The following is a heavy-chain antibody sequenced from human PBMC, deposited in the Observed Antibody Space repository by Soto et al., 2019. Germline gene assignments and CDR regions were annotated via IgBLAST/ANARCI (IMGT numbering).Heavy chain of an antibody. Sequence: GESLKISCAASGFTFSNAWMNWVRQAPGKGLEWVGRIKSKTDGGTTDYAAPVKGRFTISRDDSKNTLYLQMNSLKTEDTAGYYCTISASDSSGYYYYYYGMDVWGQGTTVTVSS. V-gene: IGHV3-15*07. J-gene: IGHJ6*02. CDR3: TISASDSSGYYYYYYGMDV. CDR2: IKSKTDGGTT. CDR1: GFTFSNAW. D-gene: IGHD3-22*01.